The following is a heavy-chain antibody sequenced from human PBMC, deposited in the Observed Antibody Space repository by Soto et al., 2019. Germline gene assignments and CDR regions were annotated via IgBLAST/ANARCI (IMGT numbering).Heavy chain of an antibody. D-gene: IGHD4-17*01. CDR2: ISYDGSNK. Sequence: QVQLVESGGGVVQPGRSLRLSCAASGFTFSSYAMHWVRQAPGKGLEWVAVISYDGSNKYYADSVKGRFTISRDNSKNTLYLHMNSLRAEDTAVYYCARALYGDYPYWGQGTLVTVSS. J-gene: IGHJ4*02. CDR1: GFTFSSYA. CDR3: ARALYGDYPY. V-gene: IGHV3-30-3*01.